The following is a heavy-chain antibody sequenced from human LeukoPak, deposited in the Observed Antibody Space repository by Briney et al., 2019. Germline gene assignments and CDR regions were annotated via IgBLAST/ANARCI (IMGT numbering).Heavy chain of an antibody. CDR3: ARASGGWDLDY. D-gene: IGHD1-26*01. J-gene: IGHJ4*01. Sequence: PGGSLRLSCAASGFSFNLFHMNWVRQAPGKGLEWVSSITSGGTYITYVDSVQGRFTISRDNAKNSLYLQMNSLRVDDTALYYCARASGGWDLDYWGHGTLVTVSS. V-gene: IGHV3-21*06. CDR2: ITSGGTYI. CDR1: GFSFNLFH.